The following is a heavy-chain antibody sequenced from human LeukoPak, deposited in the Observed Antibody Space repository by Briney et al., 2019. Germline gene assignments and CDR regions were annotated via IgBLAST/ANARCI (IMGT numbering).Heavy chain of an antibody. V-gene: IGHV3-33*01. D-gene: IGHD3-10*01. CDR2: IWYDGSNK. CDR1: GFTFSSYG. Sequence: GGSLRLSCAASGFTFSSYGMHWVRQAPGKGLEWVAVIWYDGSNKYYADSVKGRFTISRDNSKNTLYLQMDSLRAEDTAVYYCAAPRLSYPYWGQGTLVTVSS. CDR3: AAPRLSYPY. J-gene: IGHJ4*02.